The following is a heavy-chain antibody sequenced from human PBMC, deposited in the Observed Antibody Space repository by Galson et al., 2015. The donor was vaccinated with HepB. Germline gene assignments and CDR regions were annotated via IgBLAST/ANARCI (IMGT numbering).Heavy chain of an antibody. D-gene: IGHD1-26*01. J-gene: IGHJ4*02. CDR2: IYYSGST. V-gene: IGHV4-59*01. Sequence: LSLTCTVSGGSISSYYWSWIRQPPGKGLEWIGYIYYSGSTNYNPSLKSRVTISVDTSKNQFSLKLSSVTAADTAVYYCARAPIGIGPFDYWGQGTLVTVSS. CDR3: ARAPIGIGPFDY. CDR1: GGSISSYY.